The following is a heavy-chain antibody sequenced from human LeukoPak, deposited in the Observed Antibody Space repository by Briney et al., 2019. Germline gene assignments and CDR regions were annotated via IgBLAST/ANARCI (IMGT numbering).Heavy chain of an antibody. D-gene: IGHD2-15*01. Sequence: GGSLRLSCAASGFTFSSYGIHWVRQAPGKGLEWVAVIWSDGTDKYYADSVKGRFTISRDNSKNTLFLQMNSLRADDSAVYYCASDYHRGYPEHTFDYWGQGALVTVSS. CDR2: IWSDGTDK. V-gene: IGHV3-33*01. CDR3: ASDYHRGYPEHTFDY. J-gene: IGHJ4*02. CDR1: GFTFSSYG.